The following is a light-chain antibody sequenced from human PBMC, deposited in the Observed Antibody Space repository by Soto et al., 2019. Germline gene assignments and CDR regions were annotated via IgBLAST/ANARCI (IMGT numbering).Light chain of an antibody. CDR1: SSDVGGYNY. Sequence: QSALTQSASVSGSPGQSITISCTGTSSDVGGYNYVSWYQQHPGKAPKLIIYDVSNRPSGVSTRFSGSKSGNTASLTISGLQADDEADYSCSSYTSTNSWVFGGGTKLTVL. J-gene: IGLJ3*02. V-gene: IGLV2-14*01. CDR3: SSYTSTNSWV. CDR2: DVS.